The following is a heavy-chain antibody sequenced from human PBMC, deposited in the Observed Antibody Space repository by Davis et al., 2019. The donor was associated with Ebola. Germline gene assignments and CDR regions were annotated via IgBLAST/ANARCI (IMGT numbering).Heavy chain of an antibody. CDR2: INAGNGNT. D-gene: IGHD2-21*02. CDR1: GYTFTSYA. Sequence: AASVKVSCKASGYTFTSYAMHWVRQAPGQRLEWMGWINAGNGNTKYSQKFQGRVTITRDTSASTAYMELSSLRSEDTAVYYCARVINVVVTAIPEGYYYYGMDVWGQGTTVTVSS. V-gene: IGHV1-3*01. CDR3: ARVINVVVTAIPEGYYYYGMDV. J-gene: IGHJ6*02.